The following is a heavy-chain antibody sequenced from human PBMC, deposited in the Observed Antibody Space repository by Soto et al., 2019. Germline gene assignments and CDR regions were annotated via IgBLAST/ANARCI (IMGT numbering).Heavy chain of an antibody. J-gene: IGHJ4*02. CDR1: GATFSRAA. CDR2: IIASFGTA. Sequence: GASVNVSCKASGATFSRAAFSWVRQAPGQGLEWVGGIIASFGTASYAQKFQGRLSITADESTSTAYMELGGLTSKDTAGYYCAAGPSGWYGYWGQGTLVTVPS. CDR3: AAGPSGWYGY. V-gene: IGHV1-69*01. D-gene: IGHD6-19*01.